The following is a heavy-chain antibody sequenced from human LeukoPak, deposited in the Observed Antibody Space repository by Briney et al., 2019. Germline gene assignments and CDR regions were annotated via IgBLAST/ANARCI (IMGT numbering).Heavy chain of an antibody. J-gene: IGHJ5*02. D-gene: IGHD6-13*01. CDR3: ARGSDSSSWYDSSFDP. Sequence: GGSLRLSCAASGFTVSSNYMSWVRQSPGKGLEWVSIIYSAGFTYYADSVKGRFTISRDNSKNTLYLQMNGLRDEDTAVYYCARGSDSSSWYDSSFDPWGQGTLVTVS. V-gene: IGHV3-53*01. CDR1: GFTVSSNY. CDR2: IYSAGFT.